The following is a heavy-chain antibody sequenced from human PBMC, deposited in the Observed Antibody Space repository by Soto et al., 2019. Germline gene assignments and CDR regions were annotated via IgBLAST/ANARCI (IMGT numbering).Heavy chain of an antibody. Sequence: TCAISGDSVSSNSAAWNWIRQSPSRGLEWLGRTYYRSKWYNDYAVSVKSRITINPDTSKNQFSLQLNSVTPEDTAVYYCARGYRYNWNPNWFDPWGQRTLVTVSS. D-gene: IGHD1-1*01. CDR2: TYYRSKWYN. CDR1: GDSVSSNSAA. J-gene: IGHJ5*02. CDR3: ARGYRYNWNPNWFDP. V-gene: IGHV6-1*01.